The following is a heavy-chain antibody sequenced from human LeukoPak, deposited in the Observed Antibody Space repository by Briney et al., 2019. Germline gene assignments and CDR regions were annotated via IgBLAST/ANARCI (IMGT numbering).Heavy chain of an antibody. CDR1: GFTFSSYW. J-gene: IGHJ5*02. CDR2: IKQDGSEK. Sequence: PGGSLRLSCVASGFTFSSYWMSWVRQAPGKGLEWVANIKQDGSEKDYVDSVKGRFTISRDNAKNSLYLQMNRMRAEDTDVYYCARPADRGHYNWFDPWGQGTLVTVSS. D-gene: IGHD3-10*01. V-gene: IGHV3-7*04. CDR3: ARPADRGHYNWFDP.